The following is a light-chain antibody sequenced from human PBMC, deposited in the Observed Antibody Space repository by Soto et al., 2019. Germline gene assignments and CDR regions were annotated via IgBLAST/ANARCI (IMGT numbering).Light chain of an antibody. CDR3: SSYTSSSPYV. V-gene: IGLV2-14*01. J-gene: IGLJ1*01. CDR1: SSDIGGYNF. CDR2: EVS. Sequence: QSVLTQPASVSGSPGQSITISCTGTSSDIGGYNFVSWYQQHPGKALKLMIYEVSNRPSGASIRFSGSKSGNTASLTISGLQAEDEADYYCSSYTSSSPYVFGSGTKLTVL.